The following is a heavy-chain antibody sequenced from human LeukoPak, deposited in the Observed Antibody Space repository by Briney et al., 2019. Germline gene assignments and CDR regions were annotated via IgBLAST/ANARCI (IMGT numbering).Heavy chain of an antibody. V-gene: IGHV3-48*01. Sequence: GGSLRLSCAASGFTFSSYSMNWVRQTPGKGLEWVSYISSSSSTIYYADSVKGRFTISRDNAKNSLYLQMNSLRAEDTAVYYCARGDCSSTSCSGPDAFDIWGQGTMVTVSS. CDR2: ISSSSSTI. D-gene: IGHD2-2*01. CDR3: ARGDCSSTSCSGPDAFDI. CDR1: GFTFSSYS. J-gene: IGHJ3*02.